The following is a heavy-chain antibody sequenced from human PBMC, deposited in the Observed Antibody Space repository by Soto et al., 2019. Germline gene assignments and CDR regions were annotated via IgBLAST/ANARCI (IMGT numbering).Heavy chain of an antibody. J-gene: IGHJ3*02. CDR2: IKQDGSEK. Sequence: GGSLRLSCAASGFTFSSYWMSWVRQAPGKGLEWVANIKQDGSEKYYVDSVKGRFAISRDNAKNSLYLQMNSLRAEDTAVYYCARGYYYDSSGYPCAFDIWGQGTMVTVSS. CDR3: ARGYYYDSSGYPCAFDI. V-gene: IGHV3-7*01. D-gene: IGHD3-22*01. CDR1: GFTFSSYW.